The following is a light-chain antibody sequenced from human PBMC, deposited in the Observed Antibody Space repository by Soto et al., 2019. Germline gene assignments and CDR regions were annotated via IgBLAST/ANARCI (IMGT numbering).Light chain of an antibody. V-gene: IGKV1-9*01. CDR3: QQLNSYLPFT. Sequence: DIQLTQSPSFLSASVGDRVTITCRASQGISSDLAWYQQKPGKAPKLLIYAASTLQSGVPSRFSGSGSGTEFTLTISSLQPEDFATYYCQQLNSYLPFTFGPGTKVDI. CDR1: QGISSD. J-gene: IGKJ3*01. CDR2: AAS.